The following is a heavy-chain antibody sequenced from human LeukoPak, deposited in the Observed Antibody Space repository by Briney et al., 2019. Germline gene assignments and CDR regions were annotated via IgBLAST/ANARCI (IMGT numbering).Heavy chain of an antibody. CDR1: GGSISSSSYY. D-gene: IGHD1-26*01. CDR3: ARGEIGSPPAFDY. V-gene: IGHV4-39*07. Sequence: ASETLSLTCTVSGGSISSSSYYWGWIRQPPGKGLEWIGSIYYSGSTYYNPSLKSRVTISVDTSKNQFSLKLSSVTAADTAVYYCARGEIGSPPAFDYWGQGTLVTVSS. CDR2: IYYSGST. J-gene: IGHJ4*02.